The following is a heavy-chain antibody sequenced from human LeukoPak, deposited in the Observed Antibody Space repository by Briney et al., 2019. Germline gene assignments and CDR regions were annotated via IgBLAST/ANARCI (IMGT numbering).Heavy chain of an antibody. V-gene: IGHV4-4*07. J-gene: IGHJ3*02. Sequence: SETLSLTCTASGGSISSYYWSWIRQPAGKGLEWIGRIYSTGSANYNPSLKSRVTMSVDTSKNQFSLKLTSVTAADTAVYYCARDASGYRDYPDDAFDIWGQGTMVTVSS. CDR2: IYSTGSA. CDR3: ARDASGYRDYPDDAFDI. CDR1: GGSISSYY. D-gene: IGHD4-17*01.